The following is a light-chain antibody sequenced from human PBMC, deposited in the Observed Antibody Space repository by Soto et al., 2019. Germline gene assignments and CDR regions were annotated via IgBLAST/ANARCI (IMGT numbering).Light chain of an antibody. CDR3: ETWVSNTYV. Sequence: QAVLTQSSSASASLGSSVKLTCTLSSGHSSYIIAWHQQQPGKAPRYLMKPEGSGSYNTGSGVPDRFSGSSSGADRYLTISNLQFEDEADYYCETWVSNTYVFGTGTKVTVL. CDR2: PEGSGSY. V-gene: IGLV4-60*02. J-gene: IGLJ1*01. CDR1: SGHSSYI.